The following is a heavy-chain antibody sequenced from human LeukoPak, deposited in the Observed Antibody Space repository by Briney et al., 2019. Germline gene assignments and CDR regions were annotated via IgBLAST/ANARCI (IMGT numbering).Heavy chain of an antibody. CDR1: GGSISSYH. CDR3: ARNGRLQSVDY. D-gene: IGHD5-24*01. CDR2: IFYSGIT. Sequence: PSETLSLTCSVSGGSISSYHWSWIRQPPGKGLECIGYIFYSGITTYNPSLKSRVTISVDTSKNQFSLKLSSVTAADTAVYYCARNGRLQSVDYWGPGTLVTVSS. V-gene: IGHV4-59*01. J-gene: IGHJ4*02.